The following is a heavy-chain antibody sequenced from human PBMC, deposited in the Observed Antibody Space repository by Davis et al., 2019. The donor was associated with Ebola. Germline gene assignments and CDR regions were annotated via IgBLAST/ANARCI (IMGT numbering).Heavy chain of an antibody. J-gene: IGHJ6*02. V-gene: IGHV3-53*01. Sequence: GESLKIPCAASGFTVSSNYMSWVRQAPGKGLEWVSVIYSGGSTYYADSVKGRFTISRDNAKNEVFLQMNSLRGDDTGIYYCARDRREYTYGFVDGMDVWGQGTTVTVSS. CDR2: IYSGGST. D-gene: IGHD5-18*01. CDR1: GFTVSSNY. CDR3: ARDRREYTYGFVDGMDV.